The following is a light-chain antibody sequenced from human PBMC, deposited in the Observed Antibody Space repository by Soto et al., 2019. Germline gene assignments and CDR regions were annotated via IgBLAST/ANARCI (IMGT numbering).Light chain of an antibody. CDR3: QQYGGSPRT. V-gene: IGKV3-20*01. CDR2: GAS. Sequence: EILLTQSPGTLSLSPGERATLSCRASQSINNNYLAWYQQKRGQAPRLLIYGASSRATGIPDRFSGSGSGTDFTLTISRLEPEDFTVYYCQQYGGSPRTFGQGTKVEIK. J-gene: IGKJ1*01. CDR1: QSINNNY.